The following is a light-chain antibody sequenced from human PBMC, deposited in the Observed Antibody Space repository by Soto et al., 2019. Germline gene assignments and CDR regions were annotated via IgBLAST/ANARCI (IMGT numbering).Light chain of an antibody. J-gene: IGKJ4*01. CDR3: QQRYNWPPLT. V-gene: IGKV3-11*01. Sequence: EIVLTQSPATLYLSPGERATLSCRASQDISIYLAWYQQKPGQPPRLLIFNASNRATGIPARFSGRGSWTDFTLTISSLGPEDFAVYYCQQRYNWPPLTFGGGTTVEIK. CDR2: NAS. CDR1: QDISIY.